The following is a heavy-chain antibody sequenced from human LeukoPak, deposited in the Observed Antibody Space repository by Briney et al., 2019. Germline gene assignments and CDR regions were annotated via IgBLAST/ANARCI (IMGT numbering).Heavy chain of an antibody. J-gene: IGHJ5*02. V-gene: IGHV4-34*01. CDR3: ARGTGWQQSTDNWFDP. CDR1: GGSFSGYY. Sequence: PSETLSLTCAVYGGSFSGYYWSWTRQPPGKGLEWIGEINHSGSTNYNPSLKSRVTISVDTSKNQFSLKLSSVTAADTAVYYCARGTGWQQSTDNWFDPWGQGTLVTVSS. CDR2: INHSGST. D-gene: IGHD2-15*01.